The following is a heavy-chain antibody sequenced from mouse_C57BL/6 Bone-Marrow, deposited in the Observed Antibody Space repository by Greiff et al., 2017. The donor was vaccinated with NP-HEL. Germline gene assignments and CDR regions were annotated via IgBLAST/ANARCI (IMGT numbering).Heavy chain of an antibody. V-gene: IGHV1-66*01. J-gene: IGHJ3*01. CDR1: GYSFTSYY. CDR3: ARAYYGSSYEGFAY. D-gene: IGHD1-1*01. Sequence: QVQLQQSGPELVKPGASVKISCKASGYSFTSYYIHWVQQRPGQGLEWIGWIYPGSGTTKYNEKFKGKATLTADTSSSTAYMQLSSLTSEDSAVYYCARAYYGSSYEGFAYWGQGTRVTVSA. CDR2: IYPGSGTT.